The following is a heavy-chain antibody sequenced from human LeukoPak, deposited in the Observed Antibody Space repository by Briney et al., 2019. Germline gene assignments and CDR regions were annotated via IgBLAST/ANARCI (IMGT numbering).Heavy chain of an antibody. D-gene: IGHD3-10*01. Sequence: PSETLSLTCSVSGGSISSGDYYWSWIRQPPGEGLEWIGYIYYSGSTYYNPSLKSRITMSVDTSKNQFSLKLSSVTAADTAVYYCASLVSTYYYGSGSPAYWGQGTLVTVSS. CDR3: ASLVSTYYYGSGSPAY. CDR2: IYYSGST. V-gene: IGHV4-30-4*08. CDR1: GGSISSGDYY. J-gene: IGHJ4*02.